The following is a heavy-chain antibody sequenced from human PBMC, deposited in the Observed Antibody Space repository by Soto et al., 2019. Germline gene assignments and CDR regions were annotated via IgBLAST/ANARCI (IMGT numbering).Heavy chain of an antibody. Sequence: GESLKISCKCSGYNFASYWIGWVRQKPGKGLECMGIIYPGDSDTRYSPSFEGHVTISADKSTSTAYMQWSSLGASDTAIYYCARAPSHGWFQHFDYWGQGTLVTVSS. J-gene: IGHJ4*02. CDR1: GYNFASYW. V-gene: IGHV5-51*01. D-gene: IGHD6-19*01. CDR3: ARAPSHGWFQHFDY. CDR2: IYPGDSDT.